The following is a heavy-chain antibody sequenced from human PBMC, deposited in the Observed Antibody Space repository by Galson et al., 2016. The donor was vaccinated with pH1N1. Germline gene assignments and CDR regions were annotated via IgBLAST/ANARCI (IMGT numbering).Heavy chain of an antibody. CDR3: TRDLGRLRDY. CDR1: GYTFTRYY. Sequence: SVKVSCKASGYTFTRYYFHWVRQAPGQGLEWMGVIDPSDGGTTYAQKFQARVTMTRDTSTSTVYVEVYSLKSEDTAVYYCTRDLGRLRDYWCQGTLVTVSS. V-gene: IGHV1-46*03. J-gene: IGHJ4*02. D-gene: IGHD1-26*01. CDR2: IDPSDGGT.